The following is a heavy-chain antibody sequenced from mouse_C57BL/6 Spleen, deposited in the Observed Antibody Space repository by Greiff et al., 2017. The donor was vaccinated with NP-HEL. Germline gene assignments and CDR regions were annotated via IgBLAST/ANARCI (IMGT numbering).Heavy chain of an antibody. D-gene: IGHD1-1*01. CDR3: ARNSYYGSSHWYFDV. CDR1: GFSLTSYA. Sequence: VHLVESGPGLVAPSQSLSITCTVSGFSLTSYAISWVRQPPGKGLEWLGVIWTGGGTNYNSDLKSRLSISKDNSKSQVFLKMNSLHTDDAASYYCARNSYYGSSHWYFDVWGTGTTVTVSS. V-gene: IGHV2-9-1*01. CDR2: IWTGGGT. J-gene: IGHJ1*03.